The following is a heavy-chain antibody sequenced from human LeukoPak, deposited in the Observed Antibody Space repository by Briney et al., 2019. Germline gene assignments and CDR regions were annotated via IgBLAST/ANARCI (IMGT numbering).Heavy chain of an antibody. CDR3: ARDLGGKYYDSSGLPNWFDP. Sequence: SETLSLTCTVSGGSISSYHWNWIRQPPGKGLEWIGYIYYSGTTNYNPSLKSRVSMSVDTSKNQFSLKLSSVTAADTAVYYCARDLGGKYYDSSGLPNWFDPWGQGTLVTVSS. D-gene: IGHD3-22*01. CDR2: IYYSGTT. CDR1: GGSISSYH. J-gene: IGHJ5*02. V-gene: IGHV4-59*01.